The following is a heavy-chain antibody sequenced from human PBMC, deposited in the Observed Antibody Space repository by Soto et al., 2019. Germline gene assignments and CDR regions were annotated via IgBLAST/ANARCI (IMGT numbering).Heavy chain of an antibody. J-gene: IGHJ4*01. CDR2: VRYDGRAD. CDR1: AFTFSTYG. Sequence: PWMSLRLSCTASAFTFSTYGMHWVRQASDMGVEYAAAVRYDGRADDYVDSVRGRFAIYRENYKVMMSLQISRLRAEKTTVYYCSRECFAAVYGAYFDHWGQGTPVTVSS. D-gene: IGHD6-13*01. CDR3: SRECFAAVYGAYFDH. V-gene: IGHV3-33*01.